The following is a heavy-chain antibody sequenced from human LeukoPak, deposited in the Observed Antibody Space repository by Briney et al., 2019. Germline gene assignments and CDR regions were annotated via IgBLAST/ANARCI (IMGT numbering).Heavy chain of an antibody. CDR1: GGSISSYY. D-gene: IGHD1-14*01. J-gene: IGHJ3*02. Sequence: SQTLSLTCTVSGGSISSYYWSWIRQPPGKGLEWIGYIYYSGSTNYNPSLKSRVTISVDTSKNQFSLKLSSVTAADTAVYYCARLPGSRDLPDDAFDIWGQGTMVTVSS. V-gene: IGHV4-59*08. CDR3: ARLPGSRDLPDDAFDI. CDR2: IYYSGST.